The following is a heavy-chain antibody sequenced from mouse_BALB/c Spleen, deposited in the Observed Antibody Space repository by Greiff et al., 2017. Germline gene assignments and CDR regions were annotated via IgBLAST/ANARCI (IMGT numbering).Heavy chain of an antibody. CDR2: ISSGGSYT. D-gene: IGHD1-1*01. CDR1: GFTFSSYA. Sequence: EVMLVESGGGLVKPGGSLKLSCAASGFTFSSYAMSWVRQSPEKRLEWVAEISSGGSYTYYPDTVTGRFTISRDNAKNTLYLEMSSLRSEDTAMYYCAMDHHYYGSHAMDYWGQGTSVTVSS. CDR3: AMDHHYYGSHAMDY. V-gene: IGHV5-9-4*01. J-gene: IGHJ4*01.